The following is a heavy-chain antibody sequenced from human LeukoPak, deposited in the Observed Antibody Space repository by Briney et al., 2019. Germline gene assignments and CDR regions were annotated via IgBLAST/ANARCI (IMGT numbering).Heavy chain of an antibody. J-gene: IGHJ4*02. CDR3: ARGGGSYDLDY. CDR2: IYYSGST. CDR1: GGSISSYY. D-gene: IGHD1-26*01. V-gene: IGHV4-59*01. Sequence: TSETLSLTCTVSGGSISSYYWSWIRQPPGQGLEWIGYIYYSGSTNYNPSLKSRVTISVDTSKNQFSLKLSSVTAADTAVYYCARGGGSYDLDYWGQGTLVTVSS.